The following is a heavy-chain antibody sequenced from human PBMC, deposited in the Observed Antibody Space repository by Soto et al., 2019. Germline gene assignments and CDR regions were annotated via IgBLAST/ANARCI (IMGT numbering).Heavy chain of an antibody. CDR3: ARVWFGIAAAGAFDI. Sequence: GASVKVSSKASGYTLTSYAMHWVRQAPGQRLEWMGWINAGNGNTKYSQKFQGRVTITRDTSAGTAYMELSSLRSEDTAVYYCARVWFGIAAAGAFDIWGQGTMVTVSS. CDR1: GYTLTSYA. D-gene: IGHD6-13*01. V-gene: IGHV1-3*01. J-gene: IGHJ3*02. CDR2: INAGNGNT.